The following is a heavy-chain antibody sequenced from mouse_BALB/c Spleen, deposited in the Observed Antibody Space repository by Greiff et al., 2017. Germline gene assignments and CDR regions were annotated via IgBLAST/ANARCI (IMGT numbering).Heavy chain of an antibody. Sequence: VQLQQSGAELVRPGTSVKISCKASGYAFTNYWLGWVKQRPGHGLEWIGDIYPGSGNTYYNEKFKGKATLTADKSSSTAYMQLSSLTSEDSAVYFCARGLRRGMDYWGQGTSVTVSS. D-gene: IGHD2-2*01. V-gene: IGHV1-63*01. CDR1: GYAFTNYW. CDR2: IYPGSGNT. CDR3: ARGLRRGMDY. J-gene: IGHJ4*01.